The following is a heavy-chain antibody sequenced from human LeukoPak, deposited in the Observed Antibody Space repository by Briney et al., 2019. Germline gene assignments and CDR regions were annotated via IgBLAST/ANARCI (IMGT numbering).Heavy chain of an antibody. Sequence: ASVKVSCKASGYTFTSYGISWVRQAPGQGLEWMGWISAYNGNTNYAQKLQGRVTMTTDTSTSTAYMELRSLRSDDTAVYYCAGDGIVATITFAFDYWGQGTLVTVSS. CDR1: GYTFTSYG. CDR3: AGDGIVATITFAFDY. J-gene: IGHJ4*02. V-gene: IGHV1-18*01. D-gene: IGHD5-12*01. CDR2: ISAYNGNT.